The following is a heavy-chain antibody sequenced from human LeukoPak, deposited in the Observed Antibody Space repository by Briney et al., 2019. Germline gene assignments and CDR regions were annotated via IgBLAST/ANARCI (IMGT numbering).Heavy chain of an antibody. D-gene: IGHD3-3*01. CDR1: GFTFSSYE. CDR3: ARESKNFWSAYPFYYYMDV. CDR2: ISRSGSTI. V-gene: IGHV3-48*03. J-gene: IGHJ6*03. Sequence: GGSLRLSCAASGFTFSSYEMNWVRQAPGKGLEWVSYISRSGSTIYYAESVKGRITISRDNPKNSLYLQMNTPRAEDTAVYYCARESKNFWSAYPFYYYMDVWGKGTTVTVSS.